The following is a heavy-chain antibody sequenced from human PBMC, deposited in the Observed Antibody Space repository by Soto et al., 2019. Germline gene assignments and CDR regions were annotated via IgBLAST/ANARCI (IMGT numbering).Heavy chain of an antibody. D-gene: IGHD3-9*01. J-gene: IGHJ4*02. CDR1: GLTVSSSY. CDR2: IYSAGST. V-gene: IGHV3-53*01. Sequence: GGSLRLSCAASGLTVSSSYMSWVRQAPGKGLQWVSVIYSAGSTYYANSVKGRFTISRDISTNMVYLQMSSLTDEDTAVYYCVTGIGPEYSIAMLVKLWGQGVLVTVS. CDR3: VTGIGPEYSIAMLVKL.